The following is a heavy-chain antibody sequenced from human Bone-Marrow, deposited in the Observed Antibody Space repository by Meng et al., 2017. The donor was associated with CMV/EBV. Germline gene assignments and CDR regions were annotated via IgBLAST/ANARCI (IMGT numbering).Heavy chain of an antibody. CDR3: VRGGGGYDFWSGYYFDY. CDR2: ISYDGSNK. J-gene: IGHJ4*02. CDR1: GFSFRDHY. V-gene: IGHV3-30-3*01. Sequence: GGSLRLSCAASGFSFRDHYMSWIRQAPGKGLEWVAVISYDGSNKYYADSVKGRFTISRDNSKNTLYLQMNSLRAEDTAVYYCVRGGGGYDFWSGYYFDYWGQGTLVTVSS. D-gene: IGHD3-3*01.